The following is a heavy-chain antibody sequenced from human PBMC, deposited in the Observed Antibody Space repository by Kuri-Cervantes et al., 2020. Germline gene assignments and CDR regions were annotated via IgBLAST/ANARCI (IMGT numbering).Heavy chain of an antibody. CDR3: ARDGMTYGYCFHY. CDR1: GFTFSSYA. J-gene: IGHJ4*02. D-gene: IGHD1-26*01. CDR2: IYSGGTT. V-gene: IGHV3-66*01. Sequence: GGSLRLSCAASGFTFSSYAMHWVRQAPGKGLGWVSLIYSGGTTYYADSVKGRFTISRDNSKNTLYLQMNSLSVEDTAVYYCARDGMTYGYCFHYWGQGTLVTVSS.